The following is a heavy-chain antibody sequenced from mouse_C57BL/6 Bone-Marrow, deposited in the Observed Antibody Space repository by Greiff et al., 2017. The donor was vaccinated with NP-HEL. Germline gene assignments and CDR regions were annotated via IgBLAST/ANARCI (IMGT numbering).Heavy chain of an antibody. J-gene: IGHJ2*01. CDR2: ISSGSSTI. Sequence: EVMLVESGGGLVKPGGSLKLSCAASGFTFSDYGMHWVRQAPEKGLEWVAYISSGSSTIYYADTVKGRFTISRDNSKNTLFLQITSLRSEDTAMYYCARGGYYAYYFDYWGQGTTLTVSS. V-gene: IGHV5-17*01. CDR1: GFTFSDYG. D-gene: IGHD1-1*02. CDR3: ARGGYYAYYFDY.